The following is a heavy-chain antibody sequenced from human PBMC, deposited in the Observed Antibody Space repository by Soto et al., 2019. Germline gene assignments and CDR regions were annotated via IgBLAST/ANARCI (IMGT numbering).Heavy chain of an antibody. D-gene: IGHD3-22*01. Sequence: GASVKVSCKASGYTFTSYYMHWVRQAPGQGLELMGIINPSGGSTSYAQKFQGRVTMTRDTSMSTVYMELSSLRSEDTAVYYCARAGGYYDSSGYSSNYAFDIWGQGTMVTVSS. CDR3: ARAGGYYDSSGYSSNYAFDI. J-gene: IGHJ3*02. CDR1: GYTFTSYY. V-gene: IGHV1-46*01. CDR2: INPSGGST.